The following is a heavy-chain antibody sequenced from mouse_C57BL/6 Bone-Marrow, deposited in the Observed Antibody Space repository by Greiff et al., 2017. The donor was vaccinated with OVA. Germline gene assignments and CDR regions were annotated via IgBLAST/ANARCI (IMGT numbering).Heavy chain of an antibody. J-gene: IGHJ3*01. CDR1: GFTFSSYA. Sequence: EVKVVESGGGLVKPGGSLKLSCAASGFTFSSYAMSWVRQTPEKRLEWVATISDGGSYPSYPDNVKGRLTISRDNAKNNLYLQMSHLKSEDTAMYYCARDRGIIFAYWGQGTLVTVSA. CDR3: ARDRGIIFAY. V-gene: IGHV5-4*01. D-gene: IGHD1-2*01. CDR2: ISDGGSYP.